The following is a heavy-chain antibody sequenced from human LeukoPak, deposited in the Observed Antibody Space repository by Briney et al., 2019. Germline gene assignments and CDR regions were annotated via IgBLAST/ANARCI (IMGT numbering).Heavy chain of an antibody. CDR2: IYYSGST. CDR3: ARPPTTGDRYYWYFDL. V-gene: IGHV4-59*08. D-gene: IGHD7-27*01. CDR1: GGSISSYY. Sequence: SETLSLTCTVSGGSISSYYWSWIRQPPGKGLEWIGYIYYSGSTNYNPSLKSRVTISVDTSKNQFSLKLSSVTAADTAVYYCARPPTTGDRYYWYFDLWGRGTLVTVSS. J-gene: IGHJ2*01.